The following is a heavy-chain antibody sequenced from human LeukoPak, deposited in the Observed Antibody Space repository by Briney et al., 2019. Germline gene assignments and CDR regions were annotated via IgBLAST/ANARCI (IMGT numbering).Heavy chain of an antibody. Sequence: GGSLRLSCAASGFTFSSYSMNWVRQAPRKGLEWVSSISSSSSYIYYADSVKGRFTISRDNAKNSLYLQMNSLRAEDTAVYYCARAAGDSSGYYHESYYFDYWGQGTLVTVSS. CDR2: ISSSSSYI. J-gene: IGHJ4*02. V-gene: IGHV3-21*01. CDR1: GFTFSSYS. D-gene: IGHD3-22*01. CDR3: ARAAGDSSGYYHESYYFDY.